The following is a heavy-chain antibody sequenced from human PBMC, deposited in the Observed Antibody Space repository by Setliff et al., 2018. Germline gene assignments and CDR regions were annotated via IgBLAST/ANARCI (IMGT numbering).Heavy chain of an antibody. V-gene: IGHV4-39*01. CDR2: IYYSGST. CDR1: GGSISSSSYY. Sequence: SETLSLTCTVSGGSISSSSYYWGWIRQPPGKGLEWIGSIYYSGSTYYNPSLKSRVTISVDTSKNQFSLKLSPVTAADTAVYYCARFSGSGWSYFDCWGQGTLVTVSS. CDR3: ARFSGSGWSYFDC. J-gene: IGHJ4*02. D-gene: IGHD6-19*01.